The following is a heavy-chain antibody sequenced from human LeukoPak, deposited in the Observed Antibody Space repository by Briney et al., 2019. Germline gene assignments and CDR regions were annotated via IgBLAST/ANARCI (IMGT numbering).Heavy chain of an antibody. J-gene: IGHJ5*02. CDR1: GFSFISYA. CDR2: ISGSGDST. D-gene: IGHD6-13*01. V-gene: IGHV3-23*01. Sequence: GSLGLSCAASGFSFISYAISWVRQAPGKGLEWGSAISGSGDSTYYADSVKGRFTISRDNSKNTLYLQMNSLRAEDTAVYYCAKDPIAAAGTRWFDPWGQGTLVTVSS. CDR3: AKDPIAAAGTRWFDP.